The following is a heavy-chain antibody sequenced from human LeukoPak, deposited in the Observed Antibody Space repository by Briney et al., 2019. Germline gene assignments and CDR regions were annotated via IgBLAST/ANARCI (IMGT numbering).Heavy chain of an antibody. V-gene: IGHV4-34*01. D-gene: IGHD1-26*01. CDR1: GGSFSGYY. CDR3: ASSSGSYSFGY. J-gene: IGHJ4*02. CDR2: INRSGSA. Sequence: KSSETLSLTCAVYGGSFSGYYWSWIRQPPGKGLEWIGEINRSGSANYSPSLKSRVTISVDTSKNQFSLKLSSVTAADTAVYYCASSSGSYSFGYWGQGTLVTVSS.